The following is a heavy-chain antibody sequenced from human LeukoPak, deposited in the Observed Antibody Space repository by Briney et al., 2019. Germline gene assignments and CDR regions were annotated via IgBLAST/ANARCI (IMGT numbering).Heavy chain of an antibody. CDR2: MDYSGST. J-gene: IGHJ4*02. Sequence: SETLSLTCTVSGGSISSYYWSWIRQPPGKGLEWIGYMDYSGSTNYNPSLKSRVTISVDTSKNQFSPKLSSVTAADTAVYYCARDFTRGVIRFFDYWGQGTLVTVSS. V-gene: IGHV4-59*01. CDR1: GGSISSYY. D-gene: IGHD3-10*01. CDR3: ARDFTRGVIRFFDY.